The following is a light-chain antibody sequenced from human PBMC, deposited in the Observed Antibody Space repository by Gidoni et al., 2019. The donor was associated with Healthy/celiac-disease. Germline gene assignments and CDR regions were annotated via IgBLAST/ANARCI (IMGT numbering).Light chain of an antibody. CDR2: WAS. CDR1: QSVLYSSNNKNY. J-gene: IGKJ2*02. V-gene: IGKV4-1*01. CDR3: QQYYSTPCT. Sequence: DIVMTQSPDSLAVSLGERATINCKSSQSVLYSSNNKNYLAWYQQKPGQPPKLLIYWASTRESGVPDRFSGSGSGTDFTLTISSLQAEDVAVCYCQQYYSTPCTFGQGTKLEIK.